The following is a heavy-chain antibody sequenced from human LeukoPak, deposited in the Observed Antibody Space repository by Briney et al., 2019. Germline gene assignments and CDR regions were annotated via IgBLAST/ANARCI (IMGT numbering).Heavy chain of an antibody. CDR2: INHSGST. D-gene: IGHD2-2*01. CDR3: GRSTWNFDY. CDR1: GGSFSGYY. J-gene: IGHJ4*02. V-gene: IGHV4-34*01. Sequence: SETLSLTCAVYGGSFSGYYWSCIRQPPGRGLEWIGEINHSGSTNYNPSLKSRVTISVDTSKNQFSLKLSSVTAADTAVYYCGRSTWNFDYWGQGTLVTVSS.